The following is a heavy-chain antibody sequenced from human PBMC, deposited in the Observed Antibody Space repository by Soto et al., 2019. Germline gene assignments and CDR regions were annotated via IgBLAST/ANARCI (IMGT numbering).Heavy chain of an antibody. Sequence: EVQLLESGGGLFQPGGSLRLSCAASGFTFGGYAMNWVRQAPGKGLEWVSGISGGGDATFYTDSVKGRFTISRDNSGNTLYLQMNSLSAEATAVYFCGRKSQGSVTVTGNLYFDLWGRGTLLTVAS. CDR2: ISGGGDAT. CDR3: GRKSQGSVTVTGNLYFDL. CDR1: GFTFGGYA. V-gene: IGHV3-23*01. J-gene: IGHJ2*01. D-gene: IGHD4-17*01.